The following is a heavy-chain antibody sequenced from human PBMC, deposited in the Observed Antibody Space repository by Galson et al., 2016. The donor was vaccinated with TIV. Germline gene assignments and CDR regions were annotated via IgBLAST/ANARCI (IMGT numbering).Heavy chain of an antibody. CDR3: ARGAHSGYSSAPDALDI. CDR2: ISNTGKTI. V-gene: IGHV3-11*01. CDR1: GFIFSDYY. Sequence: SLRLSCAASGFIFSDYYMNWIRQAPGKGLEWVAYISNTGKTIFYPDSLKGRFTISRDNAKTSLYLQMSSLRDEDTAIYYCARGAHSGYSSAPDALDIWGQGTMVTVSS. J-gene: IGHJ3*02. D-gene: IGHD5-12*01.